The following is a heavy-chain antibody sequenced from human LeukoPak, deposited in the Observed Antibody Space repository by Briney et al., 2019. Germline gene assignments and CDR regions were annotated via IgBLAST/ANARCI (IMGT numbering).Heavy chain of an antibody. V-gene: IGHV4-30-2*03. D-gene: IGHD2-2*01. J-gene: IGHJ3*02. Sequence: PSQTLSLTCTVSGGSISSGGYYWSWIRQPPGKGLEWIGYIYHSGSTYYNPSLKSRVTISVDTSNDQFSLKLSSVTAADTALYYCATYCSTSSCPHRRAFDIWGQGTMVTVSS. CDR2: IYHSGST. CDR1: GGSISSGGYY. CDR3: ATYCSTSSCPHRRAFDI.